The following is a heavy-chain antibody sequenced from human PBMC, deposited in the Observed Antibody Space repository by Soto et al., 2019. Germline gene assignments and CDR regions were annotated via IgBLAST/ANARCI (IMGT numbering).Heavy chain of an antibody. CDR2: IYYSGST. J-gene: IGHJ3*02. Sequence: SETLSLTCTVSGGSITSSSYYWGWIRQPPGKGLEWIGSIYYSGSTYYNPSLKSRVTISVDTSKNQFSLKLSSVTAADTAVYYCARRGGVATNAFDIWGQGTMVTVSS. D-gene: IGHD5-12*01. CDR3: ARRGGVATNAFDI. CDR1: GGSITSSSYY. V-gene: IGHV4-39*01.